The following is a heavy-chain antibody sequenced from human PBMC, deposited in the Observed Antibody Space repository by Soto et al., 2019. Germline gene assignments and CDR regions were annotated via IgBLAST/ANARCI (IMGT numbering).Heavy chain of an antibody. CDR3: AAGYTTGPDAFDI. D-gene: IGHD6-13*01. Sequence: PGESLKISCKGSGYNFANYWIGWVRQMPGKGLEWMGMIFPGDSDTKNSPSLQGQITMSVDKSDSSAYLQWRSLKASDTAMYYCAAGYTTGPDAFDIWGQGTTVTVSS. CDR2: IFPGDSDT. CDR1: GYNFANYW. V-gene: IGHV5-51*01. J-gene: IGHJ3*02.